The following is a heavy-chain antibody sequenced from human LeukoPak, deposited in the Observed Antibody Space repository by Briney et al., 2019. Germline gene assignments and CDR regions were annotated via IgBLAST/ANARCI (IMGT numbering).Heavy chain of an antibody. CDR2: INHSRST. J-gene: IGHJ4*02. V-gene: IGHV4-34*08. D-gene: IGHD5-12*01. CDR3: AIPREGLRNLGAFDY. CDR1: GFTFSSYE. Sequence: GSLRLSCAASGFTFSSYEMNWVRQSPDKGLEWIGEINHSRSTNYNPSLKSRVTISVDTSKNQFSLKLSSVTAADTAVYYCAIPREGLRNLGAFDYWGQGTLVTVSS.